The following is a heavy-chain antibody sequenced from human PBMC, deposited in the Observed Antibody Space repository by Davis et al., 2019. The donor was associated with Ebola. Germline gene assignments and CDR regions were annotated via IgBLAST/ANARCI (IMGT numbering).Heavy chain of an antibody. D-gene: IGHD2-15*01. Sequence: AASVKVSCKASGYTFTSYGISWVRQAPGQGLEWMGWISAYNGNTNYAQKLQGRVTITTDTSTSTAYLELSSLRSEDTAVYYCATEPSVGYCYGGRCSHWGQGTLVTVSS. J-gene: IGHJ4*02. CDR2: ISAYNGNT. CDR1: GYTFTSYG. CDR3: ATEPSVGYCYGGRCSH. V-gene: IGHV1-18*01.